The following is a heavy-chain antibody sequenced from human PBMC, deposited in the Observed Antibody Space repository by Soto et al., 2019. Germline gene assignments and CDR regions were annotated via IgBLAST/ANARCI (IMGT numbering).Heavy chain of an antibody. CDR1: GFTFSSYW. CDR3: ARGQLLWFGELHSNDY. Sequence: GGSLRLSCAASGFTFSSYWMSWVRQTPGKGLEWVGNIKPDGSEKSYVDSVKGRFTISRDNAKNSLYLELKSLRAEDTAVYYCARGQLLWFGELHSNDYWGQGTLVTVSS. D-gene: IGHD3-10*01. V-gene: IGHV3-7*01. J-gene: IGHJ4*02. CDR2: IKPDGSEK.